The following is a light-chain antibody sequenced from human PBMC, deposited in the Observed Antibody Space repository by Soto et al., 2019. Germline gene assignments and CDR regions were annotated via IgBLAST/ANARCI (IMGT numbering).Light chain of an antibody. CDR3: QQYSDNWT. J-gene: IGKJ1*01. CDR2: KAS. CDR1: QSISNW. V-gene: IGKV1-5*03. Sequence: IQMTPSPSPPSASLRDRSPTTFRASQSISNWLAWYQQKPGTAPNLLIYKASTLQSGVPSRFSGSGSGTEFTLTISSLQPDDSATYYCQQYSDNWTFGQGTKV.